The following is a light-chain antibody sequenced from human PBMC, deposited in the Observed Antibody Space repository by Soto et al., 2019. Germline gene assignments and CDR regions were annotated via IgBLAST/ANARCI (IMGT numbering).Light chain of an antibody. CDR2: GAS. Sequence: EIILTQSPASLSVSPGERATLSCRASQSVNNNLAWYQQKPGQAPRLLIYGASTRATGIPGRFRGSGSGTEFTLTITSLQSEDFAVYYCQSRSSWPPVLTFGGGTKVEIK. CDR3: QSRSSWPPVLT. V-gene: IGKV3-15*01. J-gene: IGKJ4*01. CDR1: QSVNNN.